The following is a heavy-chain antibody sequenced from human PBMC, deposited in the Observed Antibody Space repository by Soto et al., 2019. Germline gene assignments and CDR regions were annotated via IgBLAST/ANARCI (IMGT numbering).Heavy chain of an antibody. CDR1: GFTFSSYG. Sequence: GGSLRLSCAASGFTFSSYGMHWVRQAPGKGLEWVAVISYDGSNKYYADSVKGRFTISRDNSKNTLYLQMNSLRAEDTAVYYCAKDGTTVPSGYYYYYMDVWGKGTTVTVSS. CDR3: AKDGTTVPSGYYYYYMDV. CDR2: ISYDGSNK. J-gene: IGHJ6*03. V-gene: IGHV3-30*18. D-gene: IGHD4-4*01.